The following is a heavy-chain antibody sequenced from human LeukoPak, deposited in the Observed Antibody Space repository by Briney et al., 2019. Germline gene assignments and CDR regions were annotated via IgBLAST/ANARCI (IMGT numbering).Heavy chain of an antibody. Sequence: PSETLSLTCTVSNGSISSYYWSWIRQPPGKGLEWIGYIYYSGSTNYNPSLKSRVTISVDTSKNQFSLKLSSVTAADTAVYYCARGILRYFDWSNWFDPWGQGTLVTVSS. D-gene: IGHD3-9*01. CDR1: NGSISSYY. CDR2: IYYSGST. J-gene: IGHJ5*02. V-gene: IGHV4-59*01. CDR3: ARGILRYFDWSNWFDP.